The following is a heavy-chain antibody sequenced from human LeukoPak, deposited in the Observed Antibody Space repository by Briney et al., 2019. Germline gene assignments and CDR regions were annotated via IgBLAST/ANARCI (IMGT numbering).Heavy chain of an antibody. CDR3: ARVYGDYFDY. V-gene: IGHV1-18*01. J-gene: IGHJ4*02. D-gene: IGHD4-17*01. CDR1: RYSFTSYV. CDR2: ISAYNGDT. Sequence: AAVTVSCKASRYSFTSYVISWVRQAPRQGLEWVGWISAYNGDTNYEQKLQGRVTMTTDTPTSTAYMELRSLRSDDTAVYYCARVYGDYFDYWGQGTLVTVSS.